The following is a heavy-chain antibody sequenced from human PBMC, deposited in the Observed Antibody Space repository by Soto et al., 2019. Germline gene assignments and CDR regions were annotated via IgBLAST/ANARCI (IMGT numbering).Heavy chain of an antibody. Sequence: SETLSLTCTVSVDSITTYYWSWIRQPAGKGLEWIGRIDTSGNTNYNPSLKSRVTMSVDTSKKQFSLKLTSVTAADTAVYYCATYSNHWFQTEGMDVRRQGTTVTVSS. V-gene: IGHV4-4*07. J-gene: IGHJ6*02. CDR2: IDTSGNT. CDR1: VDSITTYY. D-gene: IGHD6-13*01. CDR3: ATYSNHWFQTEGMDV.